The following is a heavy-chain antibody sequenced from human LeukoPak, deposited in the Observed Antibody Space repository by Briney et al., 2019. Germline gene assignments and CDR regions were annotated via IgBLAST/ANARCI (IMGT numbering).Heavy chain of an antibody. CDR2: IIPIFGTA. Sequence: ASVKVSCKASGGTFSSYAISWVRQAPGQGLEWMGGIIPIFGTANYAQKFQGRVTVTTDESTSTAYMELSSLRSEDTAVYYCARGRTRITIFEVTGTLDAFDIWGQGTMVTVSS. J-gene: IGHJ3*02. CDR3: ARGRTRITIFEVTGTLDAFDI. D-gene: IGHD3-3*01. V-gene: IGHV1-69*05. CDR1: GGTFSSYA.